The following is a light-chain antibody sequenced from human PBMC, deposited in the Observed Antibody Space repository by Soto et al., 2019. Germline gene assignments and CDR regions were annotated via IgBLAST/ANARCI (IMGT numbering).Light chain of an antibody. CDR3: QSYDSSLSGSGV. J-gene: IGLJ3*02. Sequence: QSVLTQPPSVSGAPGQRVTISCTGSYSNIGAGYEVHWYQQIPGTAPKLLISGHNNRPSGVPDRFFGSKSGTSASLTIIGLQAEDEADYYCQSYDSSLSGSGVFGGGTKLTLL. CDR1: YSNIGAGYE. CDR2: GHN. V-gene: IGLV1-40*01.